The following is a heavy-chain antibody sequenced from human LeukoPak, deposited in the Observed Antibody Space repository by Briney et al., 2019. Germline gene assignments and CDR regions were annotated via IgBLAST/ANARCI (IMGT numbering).Heavy chain of an antibody. CDR1: GGTFSSYA. D-gene: IGHD2-2*01. J-gene: IGHJ6*03. Sequence: SVKVSCKASGGTFSSYAISWVRQAPGQALEWMGRIIPIFRTAKCAQKFQGRVTITTDESTSTAYMELSSLRSEDTAVYYCARDVKPSIVIVPAAMFYDYYYYMDVWGKGTTVTVSS. CDR2: IIPIFRTA. V-gene: IGHV1-69*05. CDR3: ARDVKPSIVIVPAAMFYDYYYYMDV.